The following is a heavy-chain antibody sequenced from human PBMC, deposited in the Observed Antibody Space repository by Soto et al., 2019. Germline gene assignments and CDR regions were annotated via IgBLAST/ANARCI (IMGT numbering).Heavy chain of an antibody. CDR2: ISWNSDNI. J-gene: IGHJ6*03. CDR3: ARDVYSGPEDLYYYYMDV. CDR1: GFPFDDHA. V-gene: IGHV3-9*01. D-gene: IGHD1-26*01. Sequence: EVQLVDSGGGLAQPGTSLRLSCAASGFPFDDHAMHWVRQAPGKGLEWVSGISWNSDNIAYADSVKGRFTISRDNAKSSVYLQMNSLRSEDTALYYCARDVYSGPEDLYYYYMDVWGRGTTVTVSS.